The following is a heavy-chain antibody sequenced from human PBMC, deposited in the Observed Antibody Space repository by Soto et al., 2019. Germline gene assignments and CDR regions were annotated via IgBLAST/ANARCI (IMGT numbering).Heavy chain of an antibody. D-gene: IGHD3-22*01. Sequence: QLTLKESGPTLVKPTQTLTLTCTFSGFSLSTSGVGVGWIRQPPGKALEWLALIYWDDDKRYSPSLKSRLAITKDTSKNQLVLTMTNMDPVDTATYYCAHVKYYYDSIGYYPLFDYWGQGTLVTASS. CDR1: GFSLSTSGVG. CDR2: IYWDDDK. CDR3: AHVKYYYDSIGYYPLFDY. J-gene: IGHJ4*02. V-gene: IGHV2-5*02.